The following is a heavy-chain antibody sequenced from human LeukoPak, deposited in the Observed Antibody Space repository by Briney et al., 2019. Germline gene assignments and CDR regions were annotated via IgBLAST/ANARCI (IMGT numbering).Heavy chain of an antibody. V-gene: IGHV3-21*01. CDR2: ISSSSSYI. J-gene: IGHJ4*02. D-gene: IGHD3-10*01. CDR3: ARILHGSGSYGLDY. Sequence: GGSLRLSCAASGFTFSSYSMNWVRQAPGKGLEWVSSISSSSSYIYYADLVKGRFTISRDNAKNSLYLQMNSLRAEDTAVYYCARILHGSGSYGLDYWGQGTLVTVSS. CDR1: GFTFSSYS.